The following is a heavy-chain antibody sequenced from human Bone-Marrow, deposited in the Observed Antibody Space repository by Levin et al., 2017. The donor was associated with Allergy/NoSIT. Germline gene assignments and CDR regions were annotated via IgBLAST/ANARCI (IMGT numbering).Heavy chain of an antibody. CDR3: AREAPDCTPTSCYPHYFDF. J-gene: IGHJ4*02. Sequence: GGSLRLSCTASGFSFESYDMSWVRQAPGKGLEWVSTIGGSGTPYYASSVRGRFTISRDNSKRTLFLQMNTLRVDDTAVYYCAREAPDCTPTSCYPHYFDFWGQGSLVAVSS. D-gene: IGHD2-2*01. CDR2: IGGSGTP. CDR1: GFSFESYD. V-gene: IGHV3-23*01.